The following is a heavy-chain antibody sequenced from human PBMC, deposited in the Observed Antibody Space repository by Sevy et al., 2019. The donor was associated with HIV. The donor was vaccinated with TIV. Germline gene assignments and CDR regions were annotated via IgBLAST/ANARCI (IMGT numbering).Heavy chain of an antibody. V-gene: IGHV3-30-3*01. CDR2: LSYDGSNK. CDR1: GFTFSSYA. D-gene: IGHD5-12*01. J-gene: IGHJ3*02. CDR3: ARETRWLQFFAFDI. Sequence: GGSLRLSCAASGFTFSSYAMHWVRQAPGKGLEWVAVLSYDGSNKYYADSVKGRFTISRDNSKNTLYLQMNSLRAEDTAVYYCARETRWLQFFAFDIWGQGTMVTVSS.